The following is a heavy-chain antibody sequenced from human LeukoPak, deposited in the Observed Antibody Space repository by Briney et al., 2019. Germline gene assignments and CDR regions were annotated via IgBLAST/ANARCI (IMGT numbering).Heavy chain of an antibody. V-gene: IGHV3-23*01. Sequence: GGSLRLSCAASGLTSNSYAMSWVRQAPGTGLEWVSTFSGSGSSTYYADSVKGRFIISRDNSKNTLCLQMNSLRAEDTAVYYCAKGGESFSGAPDDYWGQGTLVTVSS. CDR3: AKGGESFSGAPDDY. CDR1: GLTSNSYA. D-gene: IGHD3-16*01. J-gene: IGHJ4*02. CDR2: FSGSGSST.